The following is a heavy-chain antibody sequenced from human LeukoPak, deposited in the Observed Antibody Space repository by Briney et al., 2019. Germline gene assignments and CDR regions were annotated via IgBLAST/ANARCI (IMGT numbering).Heavy chain of an antibody. CDR1: GGSVSCGSYY. D-gene: IGHD2-8*02. V-gene: IGHV4-61*01. CDR2: ISYSGST. Sequence: SETLSLTCTVSGGSVSCGSYYWTWIRQPPGKGLEWIGYISYSGSTNFNPSLKSRVTISVDTSKNQFSFNLSSVTAADTAVYYCARRGTGGRSFDIWGQGTMVTVSS. J-gene: IGHJ3*02. CDR3: ARRGTGGRSFDI.